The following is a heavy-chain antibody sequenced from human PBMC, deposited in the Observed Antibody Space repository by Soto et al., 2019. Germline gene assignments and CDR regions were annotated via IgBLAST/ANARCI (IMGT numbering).Heavy chain of an antibody. CDR2: ISSSSSTI. CDR3: ARAVDGGYDILTGYPSRYYYGMDV. V-gene: IGHV3-48*02. CDR1: GFTFSSYS. D-gene: IGHD3-9*01. Sequence: EVQLVESGGGLVQPGGSLRLSCAASGFTFSSYSMNWVRQAPGKGLEWVSYISSSSSTIYYADSVKGRFTISRDNAKNSLYLQMNSLRDEDTAVYYCARAVDGGYDILTGYPSRYYYGMDVWGQGTTVTVSS. J-gene: IGHJ6*02.